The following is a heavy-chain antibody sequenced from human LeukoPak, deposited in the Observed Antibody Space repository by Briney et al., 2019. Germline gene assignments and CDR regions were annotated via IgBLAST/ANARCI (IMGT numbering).Heavy chain of an antibody. CDR1: GFTFSSYA. CDR2: ISYDGSNK. V-gene: IGHV3-30-3*01. D-gene: IGHD4-17*01. Sequence: PGGSLRLSCAASGFTFSSYAMHWVRQAPGKGLEWVAVISYDGSNKYYADSVKGRFTISRDNSKNTLYLQMNSLRAEDTAVYYCARDQVNLDYGDYSCFDYWGQGTLVTVSS. J-gene: IGHJ4*02. CDR3: ARDQVNLDYGDYSCFDY.